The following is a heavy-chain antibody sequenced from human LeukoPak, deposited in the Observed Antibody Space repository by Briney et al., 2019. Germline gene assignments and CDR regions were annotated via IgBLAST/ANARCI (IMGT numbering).Heavy chain of an antibody. V-gene: IGHV4-39*07. D-gene: IGHD4-17*01. CDR1: GGSISSSSYY. CDR3: ASRARSYGVPLDY. Sequence: SETLSLTCTVSGGSISSSSYYWGCIRQPPGKGLEWIGSIYYSGNTYYNPSLKSRVTISVDTSKNQFSLKLSSVTAADTAVYYCASRARSYGVPLDYWGQGTLVTVSS. J-gene: IGHJ4*02. CDR2: IYYSGNT.